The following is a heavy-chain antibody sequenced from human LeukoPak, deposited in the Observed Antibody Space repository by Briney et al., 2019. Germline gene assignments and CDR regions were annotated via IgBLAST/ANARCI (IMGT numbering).Heavy chain of an antibody. Sequence: SETLSLTCAVYGGSFSGDYWGWIRQPPGKGLEWSWEINHSGSTNYNPSLKSRVTISVDTSKNQFTLKLSSVTAAATAVYYCARGWVTMVRGVIITDYYYYMDVWGKGTTVSDSS. CDR1: GGSFSGDY. V-gene: IGHV4-34*01. CDR3: ARGWVTMVRGVIITDYYYYMDV. J-gene: IGHJ6*03. D-gene: IGHD3-10*01. CDR2: INHSGST.